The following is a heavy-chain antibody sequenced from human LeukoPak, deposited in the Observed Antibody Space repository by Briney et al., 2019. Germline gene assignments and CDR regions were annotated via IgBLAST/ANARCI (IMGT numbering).Heavy chain of an antibody. CDR1: GYTFTGYY. V-gene: IGHV1-2*02. CDR3: ARDADSSSSLDF. CDR2: INPNSGGT. D-gene: IGHD6-13*01. J-gene: IGHJ4*02. Sequence: ASVKVPCKASGYTFTGYYMHWVRQAPGQGLEWMGWINPNSGGTNYAQKFQGRVTMTRDTSINTAYMELSRLRSDDTAVYYCARDADSSSSLDFWGQGTLVPVSS.